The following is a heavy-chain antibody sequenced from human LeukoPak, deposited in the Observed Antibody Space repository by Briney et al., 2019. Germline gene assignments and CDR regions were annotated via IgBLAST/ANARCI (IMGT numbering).Heavy chain of an antibody. D-gene: IGHD2-21*02. CDR2: INHSGIT. Sequence: PSETLSLTCAVYDGSFSGFFWGWIRQPPGQGLEWIGEINHSGITNYNPSLKSRVTISVDTSKNQFSLKLSSVTAADTAVYYCARVGRTYCGGDCYPDYYYYYMDVWGKGTTVTVSS. V-gene: IGHV4-34*01. CDR3: ARVGRTYCGGDCYPDYYYYYMDV. J-gene: IGHJ6*03. CDR1: DGSFSGFF.